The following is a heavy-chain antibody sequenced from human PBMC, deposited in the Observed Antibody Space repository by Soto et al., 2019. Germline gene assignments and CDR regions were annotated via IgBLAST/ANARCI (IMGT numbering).Heavy chain of an antibody. D-gene: IGHD2-2*01. J-gene: IGHJ3*02. Sequence: GGSLRLSCAASGFTFSNYAMSWVRQAPGKGLEWVSRISGSAASAYYADSVKGRFTISRDNSKNTLYLQMYSLRAEDTAVYYCGKDLFIGGVPAAMRDDAFDIWGQGTMVTVSS. CDR1: GFTFSNYA. CDR2: ISGSAASA. CDR3: GKDLFIGGVPAAMRDDAFDI. V-gene: IGHV3-23*01.